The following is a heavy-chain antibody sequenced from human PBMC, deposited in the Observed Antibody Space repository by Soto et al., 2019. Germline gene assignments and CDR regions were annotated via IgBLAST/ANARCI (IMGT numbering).Heavy chain of an antibody. CDR2: ISGSGDST. Sequence: EVQLLESGGGLVQPGGSLRLSCAASGFTFSSYAVSWVRQAPGKGLEWVSVISGSGDSTYYADSVKGRFTISRDNSKNTLYLQMNSLRAEDTAVYYCSRRSSGWYFDYLGQGTLVTVSS. CDR3: SRRSSGWYFDY. CDR1: GFTFSSYA. D-gene: IGHD6-19*01. V-gene: IGHV3-23*01. J-gene: IGHJ4*02.